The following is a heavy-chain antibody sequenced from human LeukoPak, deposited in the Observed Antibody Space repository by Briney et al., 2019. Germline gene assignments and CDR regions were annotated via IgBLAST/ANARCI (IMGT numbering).Heavy chain of an antibody. V-gene: IGHV1-2*02. CDR1: GYTFTGYY. CDR2: INPNSGGT. D-gene: IGHD6-13*01. Sequence: ASVKVSCKASGYTFTGYYMHWVRQAPGQGLEWMGWINPNSGGTNYAQKFQRRVAMTRDTSISTAYMELSRLRSDDTAVYYCARDWDSSSWGALDYWGQGTLVTVSS. CDR3: ARDWDSSSWGALDY. J-gene: IGHJ4*02.